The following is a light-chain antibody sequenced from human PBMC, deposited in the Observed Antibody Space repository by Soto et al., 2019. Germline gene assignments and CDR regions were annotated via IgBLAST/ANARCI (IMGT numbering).Light chain of an antibody. CDR3: SSYTGIAAL. CDR1: SSDVGRYNY. Sequence: QSALTQPASVSGSPGQSITISCTGTSSDVGRYNYVSWYQHLPGKAPKLIIYEVSNRPSGVSNRFSASKSGNTASLTISGLQAEVEADYYCSSYTGIAALFGGGTKLTVL. J-gene: IGLJ2*01. V-gene: IGLV2-14*01. CDR2: EVS.